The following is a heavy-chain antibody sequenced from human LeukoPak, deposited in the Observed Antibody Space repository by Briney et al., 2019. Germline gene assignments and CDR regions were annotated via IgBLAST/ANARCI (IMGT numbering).Heavy chain of an antibody. CDR3: AIMHGYYDGSGYWVQ. CDR2: ISSSGSTI. Sequence: GGSLRLSCAASGFTFSDYYMSWIRQAPGKGLEWVSYISSSGSTIYYADSVEGRFTISRDNPRNTLYLQMNSLRDEDTAVYYCAIMHGYYDGSGYWVQWGQGTLVTVSS. J-gene: IGHJ4*02. D-gene: IGHD3-22*01. CDR1: GFTFSDYY. V-gene: IGHV3-11*01.